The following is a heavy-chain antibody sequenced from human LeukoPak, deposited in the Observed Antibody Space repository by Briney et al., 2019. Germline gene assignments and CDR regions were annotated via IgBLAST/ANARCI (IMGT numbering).Heavy chain of an antibody. CDR1: GYTFTSYG. V-gene: IGHV1-18*01. J-gene: IGHJ4*02. CDR2: ISAYNGNT. Sequence: ASVKVSCKASGYTFTSYGISWVRQAPGQGLEWMGWISAYNGNTDYAQKLQGRVTMTTDTSTSTAYMELRSLRSDDTAVYYCARHHQWSGYCLFDYWGQGTLVTVSS. D-gene: IGHD3-3*01. CDR3: ARHHQWSGYCLFDY.